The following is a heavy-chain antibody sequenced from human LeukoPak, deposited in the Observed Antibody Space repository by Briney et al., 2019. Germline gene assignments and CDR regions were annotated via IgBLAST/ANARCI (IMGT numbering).Heavy chain of an antibody. Sequence: GGSLRLSCAASGFTFSSYWMHWIRQAPGKGLVWVSRINSDGSSTSYADSVKGRFTISRDNAKNTLYLQMNSLRAEDTAVYYCARLKRDYGDNTRYNWFDPWGQGTLVTVSS. J-gene: IGHJ5*02. CDR1: GFTFSSYW. D-gene: IGHD4-23*01. V-gene: IGHV3-74*01. CDR2: INSDGSST. CDR3: ARLKRDYGDNTRYNWFDP.